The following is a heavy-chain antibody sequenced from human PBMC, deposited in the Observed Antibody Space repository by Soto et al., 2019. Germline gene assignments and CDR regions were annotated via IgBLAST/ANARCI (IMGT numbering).Heavy chain of an antibody. Sequence: GESLKISCAASGFTFSGSAMHWVRQASGKGLEWVGRIRSKANSYATAYAASVKGRFTISRDDSKNTAYLQMNSLKTEDTAVYYCTRHRTLVKRDDAFDIWGQGTMVTVSS. CDR2: IRSKANSYAT. V-gene: IGHV3-73*01. CDR1: GFTFSGSA. CDR3: TRHRTLVKRDDAFDI. D-gene: IGHD3-16*02. J-gene: IGHJ3*02.